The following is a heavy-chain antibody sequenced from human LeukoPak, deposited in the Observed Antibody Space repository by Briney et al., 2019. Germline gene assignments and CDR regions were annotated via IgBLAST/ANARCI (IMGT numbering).Heavy chain of an antibody. CDR2: ISGHNGDI. CDR1: GYTFSNYG. J-gene: IGHJ4*02. V-gene: IGHV1-18*01. CDR3: ARYNSLLRGVTTADY. D-gene: IGHD3-10*01. Sequence: ASVKVSCKASGYTFSNYGITWVRQAPGQGLEWMGTISGHNGDINYAPKFQGRVTMTTDTSTTTAYMELRSVRFDDTAVYYCARYNSLLRGVTTADYWGQGTLVTVSS.